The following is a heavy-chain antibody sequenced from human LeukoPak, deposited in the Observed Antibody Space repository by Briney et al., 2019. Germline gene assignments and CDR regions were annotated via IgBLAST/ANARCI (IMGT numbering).Heavy chain of an antibody. V-gene: IGHV3-21*01. Sequence: GGSLRLSCAASGFTFISYTMNWVRQAPGKGLEWVSSISSSSSYIYYADSVKGRFTISRDNAKNSLCLQMNSLRAEDTAVYYCAIFTTIDYWGQGTLVTVSS. CDR3: AIFTTIDY. D-gene: IGHD1-26*01. CDR2: ISSSSSYI. CDR1: GFTFISYT. J-gene: IGHJ4*02.